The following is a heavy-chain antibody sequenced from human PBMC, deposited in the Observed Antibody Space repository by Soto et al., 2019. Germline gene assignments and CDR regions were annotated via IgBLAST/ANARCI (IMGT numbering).Heavy chain of an antibody. J-gene: IGHJ4*02. Sequence: PGGSLRLSCAASGFPFSSYAMNWVRQVPGKGLEWVSSIGGSGASTDYADPVKGRFTISRDNSKNTLFLQMNSLRAEDTAVYYCAKALGYYDASETFDYWGQGTLVTVSS. V-gene: IGHV3-23*01. CDR3: AKALGYYDASETFDY. CDR1: GFPFSSYA. D-gene: IGHD3-16*01. CDR2: IGGSGAST.